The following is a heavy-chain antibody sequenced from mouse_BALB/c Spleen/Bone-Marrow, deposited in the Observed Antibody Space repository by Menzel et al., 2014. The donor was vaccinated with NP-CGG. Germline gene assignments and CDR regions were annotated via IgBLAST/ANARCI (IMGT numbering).Heavy chain of an antibody. J-gene: IGHJ4*01. CDR1: GFNIKDTY. CDR2: IDPANGNT. D-gene: IGHD2-4*01. V-gene: IGHV14-3*02. Sequence: EVHLQQSGAELVKPGASVKLSCTASGFNIKDTYMHWVKQRPEQGLEWIGRIDPANGNTKYDPKFQGKATITADTSSNTAYLQLSSLTSEDTAVYYCAKYGGLRYAMDYWGQGTSVTVSS. CDR3: AKYGGLRYAMDY.